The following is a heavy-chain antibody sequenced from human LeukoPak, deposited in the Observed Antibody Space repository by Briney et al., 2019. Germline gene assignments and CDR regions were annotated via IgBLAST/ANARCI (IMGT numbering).Heavy chain of an antibody. CDR3: ATTYFDSSGYWRAFDI. V-gene: IGHV4-38-2*02. J-gene: IGHJ3*02. D-gene: IGHD3-22*01. CDR1: GYSISSGYY. Sequence: SETLSLTCTVSGYSISSGYYWGWIRQPPGKGLEWIGSIYHSGSTYYNPSLKSRVTISVDTSKNQFSLKLSSVTAADTAVYYCATTYFDSSGYWRAFDIWGQGTMVTVSS. CDR2: IYHSGST.